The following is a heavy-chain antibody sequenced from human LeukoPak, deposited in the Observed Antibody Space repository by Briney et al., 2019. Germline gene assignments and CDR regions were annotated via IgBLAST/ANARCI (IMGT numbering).Heavy chain of an antibody. CDR1: GFTFSSYS. D-gene: IGHD6-19*01. CDR2: ISSSSSYI. CDR3: ARAGGSSGWSGGDWFDP. Sequence: GGSLRLSCAASGFTFSSYSMNWVRQAPGKGLEWVSSISSSSSYIYYADSVKGRFTISRDNAKNSLYLQMNSLRAEDTAVYYCARAGGSSGWSGGDWFDPWGQGTLVTVSS. J-gene: IGHJ5*02. V-gene: IGHV3-21*01.